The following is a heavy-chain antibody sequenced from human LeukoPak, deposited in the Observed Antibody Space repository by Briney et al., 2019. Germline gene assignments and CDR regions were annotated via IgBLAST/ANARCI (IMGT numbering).Heavy chain of an antibody. CDR2: INPNSGGT. V-gene: IGHV1-2*02. CDR3: ARGPDYYDSSGPDY. CDR1: GYTFTCYY. D-gene: IGHD3-22*01. Sequence: ASVKVSCKASGYTFTCYYMHWVRQAPGQGLEWMGWINPNSGGTNYAQKFQGRVTMTRYTSISTAYMELSRLRSDDTAVYYCARGPDYYDSSGPDYWGQGTLVTVSS. J-gene: IGHJ4*02.